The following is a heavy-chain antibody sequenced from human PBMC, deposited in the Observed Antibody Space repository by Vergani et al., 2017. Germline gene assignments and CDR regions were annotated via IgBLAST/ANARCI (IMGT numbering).Heavy chain of an antibody. J-gene: IGHJ4*02. Sequence: QLQLPESGPGLVKPSETLSLTCTVSGGSISSSSYYWGWIRQPPGKGLEWIGSIYYSGSTNYNPSLKSRVTISVDTSKNQFSLKLSSVTAADTAVYYCASLTRLYPYYFDYWGQGTLVTVSS. CDR2: IYYSGST. CDR3: ASLTRLYPYYFDY. V-gene: IGHV4-39*07. CDR1: GGSISSSSYY. D-gene: IGHD3-16*02.